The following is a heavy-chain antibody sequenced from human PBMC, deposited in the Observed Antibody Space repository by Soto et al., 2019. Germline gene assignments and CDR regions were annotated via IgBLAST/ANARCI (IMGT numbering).Heavy chain of an antibody. CDR1: GYTFTSYY. CDR2: INPSGGST. J-gene: IGHJ4*02. V-gene: IGHV1-46*01. CDR3: ARGARPIAVAGTFDY. Sequence: ASVKVSCKASGYTFTSYYMHWVRQAPGQGLEWMGIINPSGGSTSYAQKFQGRVTMTRDTSTSTVYMELSSLRSEDTAVYYCARGARPIAVAGTFDYWGQGTLVTVSS. D-gene: IGHD6-19*01.